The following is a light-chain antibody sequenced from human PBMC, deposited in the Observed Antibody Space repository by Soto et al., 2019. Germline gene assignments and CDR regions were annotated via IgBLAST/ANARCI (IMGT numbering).Light chain of an antibody. J-gene: IGKJ3*01. CDR3: KQYSNWPIT. Sequence: EIVMTQSPATLSVSPGERATLSCRASQSVSSNLAWYQQKPGQAPRLLIYGASTRATVIPARFSGSGSGTDSTLTISSLQSEDFAVYYCKQYSNWPITFGPGTKVDIK. CDR2: GAS. V-gene: IGKV3-15*01. CDR1: QSVSSN.